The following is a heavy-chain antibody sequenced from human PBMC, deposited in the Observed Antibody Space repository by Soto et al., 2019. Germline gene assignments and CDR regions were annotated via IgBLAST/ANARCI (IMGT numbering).Heavy chain of an antibody. D-gene: IGHD6-6*01. CDR1: GGSISSGDYY. Sequence: LSLTCSVSGGSISSGDYYWSWIRQPPGKGLEWIGYIYYSGSTYYNPSLKSRVTISLDTSKNQFSLKLSSVTAADTAVYYCARFKYSSSSSWFDPWGQGTLVTVS. CDR2: IYYSGST. CDR3: ARFKYSSSSSWFDP. V-gene: IGHV4-30-4*01. J-gene: IGHJ5*02.